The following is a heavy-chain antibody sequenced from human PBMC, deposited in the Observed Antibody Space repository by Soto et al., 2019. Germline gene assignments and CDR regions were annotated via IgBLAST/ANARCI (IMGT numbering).Heavy chain of an antibody. V-gene: IGHV5-51*01. Sequence: RGSLKVSCKGSGYHFINYWIAWVRPMPGESLGGMGIIYPGDSDPRYSPSFQGQVTISVDKSISTAYLQWSSLEASDTAMYYCARLDCSGGSCYDYYYYGMDVWGQGTTVTVSS. CDR2: IYPGDSDP. D-gene: IGHD2-15*01. J-gene: IGHJ6*02. CDR1: GYHFINYW. CDR3: ARLDCSGGSCYDYYYYGMDV.